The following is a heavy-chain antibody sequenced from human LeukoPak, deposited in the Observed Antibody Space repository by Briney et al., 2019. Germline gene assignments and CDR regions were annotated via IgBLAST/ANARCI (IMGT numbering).Heavy chain of an antibody. D-gene: IGHD3-22*01. J-gene: IGHJ6*03. CDR2: IYPGDSDA. Sequence: GESPKISCKGSGYSFTSYWVAWVRQMPGKGLEWMGTIYPGDSDARYSTSFQGQVTISADKSIRTAYLQWSSLKASDTAMYYCARQVGNYDSSGYGPSGYYYYYYMDVWGKGTTVAVSS. CDR1: GYSFTSYW. CDR3: ARQVGNYDSSGYGPSGYYYYYYMDV. V-gene: IGHV5-51*01.